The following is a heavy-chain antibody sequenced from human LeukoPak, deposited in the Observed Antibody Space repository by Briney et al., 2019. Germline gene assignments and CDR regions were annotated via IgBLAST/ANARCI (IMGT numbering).Heavy chain of an antibody. CDR3: ARHGGLAAPLMQY. CDR1: GASISPSY. V-gene: IGHV4-59*08. D-gene: IGHD6-13*01. J-gene: IGHJ4*02. CDR2: IDYSGNS. Sequence: SETLSLTCTVSGASISPSYWSWIRQPPGKGLEWIGYIDYSGNSNYNPSLRSRVTMSVDTSKNQFSLRLSSMTAADTAVYYCARHGGLAAPLMQYRGQGRLVTVSS.